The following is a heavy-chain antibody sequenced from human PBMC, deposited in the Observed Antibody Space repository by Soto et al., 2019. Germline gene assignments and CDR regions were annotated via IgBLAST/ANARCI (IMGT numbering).Heavy chain of an antibody. CDR3: ARGSPDGYYASGIYGTYAFDI. V-gene: IGHV1-69*01. J-gene: IGHJ3*02. D-gene: IGHD3-10*01. CDR2: IIPILSTT. Sequence: QVPLVQSGAEVKKPGSSVKVSCKTSGGTLNSNAIGWVRQAPGQGLEYLGVIIPILSTTNYAQKSQGSVTIIADESTSTVYMAMRSLTSEETAVYYWARGSPDGYYASGIYGTYAFDIGGQGTMVTVSS. CDR1: GGTLNSNA.